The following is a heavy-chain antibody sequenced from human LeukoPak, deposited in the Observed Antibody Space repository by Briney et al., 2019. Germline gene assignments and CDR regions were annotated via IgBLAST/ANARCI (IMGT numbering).Heavy chain of an antibody. Sequence: SETLSLTFTVSGGSISSGSYYWSWIRQPAGKGLEWIGRIYTSGSTNYNPSLKSRVTISVDTSKNQFPLKLSSVTAADTGVYYCARVGYDFWSGYYGYYFDYWGQGTLVTVSS. CDR1: GGSISSGSYY. J-gene: IGHJ4*02. CDR3: ARVGYDFWSGYYGYYFDY. D-gene: IGHD3-3*01. CDR2: IYTSGST. V-gene: IGHV4-61*02.